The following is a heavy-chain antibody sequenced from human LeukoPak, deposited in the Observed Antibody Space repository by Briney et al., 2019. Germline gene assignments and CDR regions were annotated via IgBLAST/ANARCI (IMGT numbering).Heavy chain of an antibody. J-gene: IGHJ3*02. D-gene: IGHD1-1*01. CDR3: ARLGWNEYSYDAFDI. CDR1: GYSFTSYW. Sequence: GESLKISCKGSGYSFTSYWIGWVRQMPGKGLEWMGIIYPGDSDTRYSPSFQGQVTISADKSISTAYLQWSSLKASDTAMYYCARLGWNEYSYDAFDIWGQGTMVTVSS. CDR2: IYPGDSDT. V-gene: IGHV5-51*01.